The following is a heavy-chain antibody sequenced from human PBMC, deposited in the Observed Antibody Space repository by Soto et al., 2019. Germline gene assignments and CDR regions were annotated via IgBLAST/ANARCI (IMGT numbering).Heavy chain of an antibody. Sequence: QVQLQESGPGLVKPSQTLSLTCTVSGGSISSGGYFWSWIRQPPGKGLEWIGNIFYSGTTYYNPSFKIPVTISLDTSKNQFSLKLSSVTAADTAVYFCARGVLYWGQGTLVTVSS. CDR3: ARGVLY. V-gene: IGHV4-31*01. CDR1: GGSISSGGYF. J-gene: IGHJ4*02. CDR2: IFYSGTT. D-gene: IGHD1-1*01.